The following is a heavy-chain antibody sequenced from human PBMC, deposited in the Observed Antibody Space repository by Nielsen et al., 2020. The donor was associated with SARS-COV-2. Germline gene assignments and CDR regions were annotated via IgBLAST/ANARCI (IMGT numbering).Heavy chain of an antibody. J-gene: IGHJ6*02. CDR3: ARDRSAGGSGWEDYYYYYGMDV. D-gene: IGHD6-19*01. V-gene: IGHV1-69*04. CDR1: GGTFSSYA. Sequence: SVKVSCKASGGTFSSYAISWVRQAPGQGLEWMGRIIPILGIANYAQKFQGRVTITADKSTSTAYMELSSLRSEDTAVYYCARDRSAGGSGWEDYYYYYGMDVWGQGTTVTVSS. CDR2: IIPILGIA.